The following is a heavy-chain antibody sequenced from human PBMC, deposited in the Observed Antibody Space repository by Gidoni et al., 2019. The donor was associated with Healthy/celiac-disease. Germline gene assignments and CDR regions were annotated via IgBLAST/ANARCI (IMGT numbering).Heavy chain of an antibody. V-gene: IGHV3-33*01. J-gene: IGHJ6*02. CDR1: GFTFSSYG. CDR3: ARERPRLIATHLIVTNYVMDV. Sequence: QVQLVLSGVVFVQPGRSLSLSWAASGFTFSSYGMLWVRQAPGQGLGWVAVIWYGGNNKDYADSVKGRFTISRYNSKNTLYLQMNGLRAEDTAVYYCARERPRLIATHLIVTNYVMDVWGQGTTVTVSS. CDR2: IWYGGNNK. D-gene: IGHD2-8*01.